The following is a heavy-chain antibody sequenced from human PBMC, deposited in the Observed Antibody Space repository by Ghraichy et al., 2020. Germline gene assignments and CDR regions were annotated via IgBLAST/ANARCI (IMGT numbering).Heavy chain of an antibody. CDR3: ARGGVRTMVRGVKVPFDY. D-gene: IGHD3-10*01. CDR2: INHSGST. CDR1: GGSFSGYY. V-gene: IGHV4-34*01. J-gene: IGHJ4*02. Sequence: LETLSLTCAVYGGSFSGYYWSWIRQPPGKGLEWIGEINHSGSTNYNPSLKSRVTISVDTSKNQFSLKLSSVTAADTAVYYCARGGVRTMVRGVKVPFDYWGQGTLVTVSS.